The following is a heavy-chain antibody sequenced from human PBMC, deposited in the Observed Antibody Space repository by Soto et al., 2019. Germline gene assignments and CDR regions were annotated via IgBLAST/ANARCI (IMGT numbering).Heavy chain of an antibody. CDR3: ARQIYDSSGYYYAY. J-gene: IGHJ4*02. CDR2: IYSLGNT. CDR1: GDSMSSSHSY. Sequence: SETLSLTCAVSGDSMSSSHSYWGWIRQPPGQGLEWLGTIYSLGNTYYNPSLKSRVTISVDKSKSQLFLKLSSVTAPDTAVYYCARQIYDSSGYYYAYWGQGTLVTVSS. V-gene: IGHV4-39*01. D-gene: IGHD3-22*01.